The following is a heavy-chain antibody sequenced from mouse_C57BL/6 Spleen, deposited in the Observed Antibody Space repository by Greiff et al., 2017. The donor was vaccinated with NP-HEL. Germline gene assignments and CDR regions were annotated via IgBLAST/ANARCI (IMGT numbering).Heavy chain of an antibody. CDR3: ARGVYWYFDV. J-gene: IGHJ1*03. V-gene: IGHV1-82*01. CDR1: GYAFSSSW. CDR2: IYPGDGDT. Sequence: QVQLQQSGPELVKPGASVKISCKASGYAFSSSWMNWVKQRPGKGLEWIGRIYPGDGDTTYNGKFKGKATLTADKSSSTAYMQLSSLTSEDSAVYFCARGVYWYFDVWGTGTTVTVSS.